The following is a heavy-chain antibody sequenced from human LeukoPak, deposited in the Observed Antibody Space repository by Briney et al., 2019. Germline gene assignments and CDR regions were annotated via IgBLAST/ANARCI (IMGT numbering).Heavy chain of an antibody. CDR2: IYYSGST. V-gene: IGHV4-31*03. CDR3: ARAHYGSGSCNY. Sequence: TLSLTCTVSGGSISSGVYYWSWIRQHPGKGLEWIGYIYYSGSTYYNPSLKSRVTISVDTSKNQFSLKLSSVTAADTAVYYCARAHYGSGSCNYWGQGTLVTVSS. J-gene: IGHJ4*02. D-gene: IGHD3-10*01. CDR1: GGSISSGVYY.